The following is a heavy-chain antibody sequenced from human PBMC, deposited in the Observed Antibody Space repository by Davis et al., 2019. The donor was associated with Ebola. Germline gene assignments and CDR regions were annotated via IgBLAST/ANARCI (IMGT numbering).Heavy chain of an antibody. J-gene: IGHJ6*04. D-gene: IGHD3-10*01. CDR1: EYTFIGYY. Sequence: ASVKVSCKASEYTFIGYYIHWVRQAPGQGLEWMGRINPNSGGTNYAQKFQGRVTMTRDTSISTAYMELSRLRSDDTAVYYCARDPRDFTMVRGGYYGMDVWGKGTTVTVSS. CDR2: INPNSGGT. V-gene: IGHV1-2*06. CDR3: ARDPRDFTMVRGGYYGMDV.